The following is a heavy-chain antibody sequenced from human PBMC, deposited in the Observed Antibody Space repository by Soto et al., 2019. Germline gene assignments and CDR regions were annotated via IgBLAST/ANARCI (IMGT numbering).Heavy chain of an antibody. J-gene: IGHJ5*01. CDR1: GDSISNLDYF. Sequence: SETLPLTCSVSGDSISNLDYFWAWIRQPPGQALEYIGYIYKSATTYYNPSFESRVAISVDTSKSQFSLNVTSVTAADTAVYFCARGRYCLTGRCFPNWFDSWGQGALVTVSS. D-gene: IGHD7-27*01. CDR2: IYKSATT. V-gene: IGHV4-30-4*01. CDR3: ARGRYCLTGRCFPNWFDS.